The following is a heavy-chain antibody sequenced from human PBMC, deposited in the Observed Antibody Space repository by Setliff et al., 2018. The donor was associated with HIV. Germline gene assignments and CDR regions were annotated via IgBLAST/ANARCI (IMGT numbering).Heavy chain of an antibody. V-gene: IGHV3-72*01. J-gene: IGHJ4*02. Sequence: LRLSCAASGFTFSIYAIHWVRQAPGKGLEWVAVISYDGKKVNSYTTEYAASVKGRFTISRDDSKNSLYLQMNSLKTEDTAVYYCARPDHSGIYSLDYWGQGTPVTVSS. CDR2: ISYDGKKVNSYTT. CDR3: ARPDHSGIYSLDY. CDR1: GFTFSIYA. D-gene: IGHD1-26*01.